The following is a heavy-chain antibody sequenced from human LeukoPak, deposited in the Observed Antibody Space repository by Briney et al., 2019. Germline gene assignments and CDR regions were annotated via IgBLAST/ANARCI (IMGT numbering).Heavy chain of an antibody. V-gene: IGHV3-23*01. CDR2: ISGSGGST. Sequence: GGSLRLSCAASGFTFSSYGMSWVRQAPGKGLEWVSAISGSGGSTYYADSVKGRLTISRDNSKNTLYLQMNSLRAEDTAVYYCAKDSSITYYYGSGEIDYWGQGTLVTVSS. J-gene: IGHJ4*02. CDR3: AKDSSITYYYGSGEIDY. D-gene: IGHD3-10*01. CDR1: GFTFSSYG.